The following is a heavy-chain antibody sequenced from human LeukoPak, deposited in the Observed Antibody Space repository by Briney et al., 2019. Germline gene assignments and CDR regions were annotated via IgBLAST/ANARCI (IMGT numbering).Heavy chain of an antibody. CDR1: GYSISSGYY. D-gene: IGHD3-22*01. V-gene: IGHV4-38-2*02. Sequence: PSETLSLTCTVSGYSISSGYYWGWIRQPPGKGLEWIGSIYHSGSTYYNPSLKSRVTISVDTSKNQFSLKLSSVTAADTAVYYCARMIAYDSSGYYRRYFDYWGQGTLVTVSS. CDR3: ARMIAYDSSGYYRRYFDY. CDR2: IYHSGST. J-gene: IGHJ4*02.